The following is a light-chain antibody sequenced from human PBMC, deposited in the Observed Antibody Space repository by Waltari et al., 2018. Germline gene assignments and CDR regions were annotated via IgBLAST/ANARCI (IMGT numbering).Light chain of an antibody. J-gene: IGKJ5*01. CDR3: QQYENLPIT. Sequence: DIQMTQSPSSLSAFVGDRVTITCQACQDIDNFLNWYQQKSGQAPKLLIYDASNLETGVSSRFIGSASGTDFTLTITSLQPEDIATYYCQQYENLPITFGQGTRLEIK. V-gene: IGKV1-33*01. CDR1: QDIDNF. CDR2: DAS.